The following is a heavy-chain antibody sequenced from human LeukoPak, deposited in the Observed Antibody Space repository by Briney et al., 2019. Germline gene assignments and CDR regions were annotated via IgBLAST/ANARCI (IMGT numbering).Heavy chain of an antibody. V-gene: IGHV1-69*05. J-gene: IGHJ5*02. CDR1: GGTFNNYA. Sequence: GASVKVSCKASGGTFNNYAISWVRQAPGQGLEWMGGIIPIFGTANHAQKFQGRVTITTDESTSTAYMELSSLRSEDTAVYYCARARSPSSGYLLRDHNWFDPWGQGTLVTVSS. CDR2: IIPIFGTA. CDR3: ARARSPSSGYLLRDHNWFDP. D-gene: IGHD3-22*01.